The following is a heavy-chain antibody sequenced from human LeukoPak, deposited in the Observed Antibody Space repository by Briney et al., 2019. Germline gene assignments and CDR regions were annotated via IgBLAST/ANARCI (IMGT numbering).Heavy chain of an antibody. Sequence: GGSLRLSCAASGFSSSSYTTDWVRQAPGEGLGWVSSISRSSDYIIYADSVKGRFTISRDNAQNSLYLQMSSLRVEDTAVYYCASGQYDYVWGSISPTNYFDNWGQGTLVTVS. CDR2: ISRSSDYI. V-gene: IGHV3-21*01. J-gene: IGHJ4*02. D-gene: IGHD3-16*01. CDR3: ASGQYDYVWGSISPTNYFDN. CDR1: GFSSSSYT.